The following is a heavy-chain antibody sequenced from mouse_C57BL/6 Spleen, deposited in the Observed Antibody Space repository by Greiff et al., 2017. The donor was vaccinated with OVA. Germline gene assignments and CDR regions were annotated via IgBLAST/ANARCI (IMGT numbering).Heavy chain of an antibody. CDR2: ISDGGSYT. V-gene: IGHV5-4*01. J-gene: IGHJ1*03. Sequence: DVKLVESGGGLVKPGGSLKLSCAASGFTFSSYAMSWVRQTPEKRLEWVATISDGGSYTYYPDNVKGRFTISRDNAKNNLYLQMSHLKSEDTAMYYCAREGYGNYDYWYFDVWGTGTTVTVSS. CDR3: AREGYGNYDYWYFDV. CDR1: GFTFSSYA. D-gene: IGHD2-10*02.